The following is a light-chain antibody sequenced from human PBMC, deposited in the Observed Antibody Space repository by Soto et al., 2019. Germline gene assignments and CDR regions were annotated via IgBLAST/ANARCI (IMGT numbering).Light chain of an antibody. J-gene: IGLJ1*01. CDR2: DVS. Sequence: QSALTQPASVSGSPGQSITISCTETSSDVGGYNYVSWYQQHPGKAPKLMIYDVSNRPSGVSNRFSGSKSGNTASLTISGLQAEDEADYYCSSYTSSSTLLYVFVTGTKLTVL. CDR3: SSYTSSSTLLYV. V-gene: IGLV2-14*01. CDR1: SSDVGGYNY.